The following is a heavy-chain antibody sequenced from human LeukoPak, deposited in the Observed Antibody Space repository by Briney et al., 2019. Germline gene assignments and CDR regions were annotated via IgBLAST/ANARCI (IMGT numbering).Heavy chain of an antibody. D-gene: IGHD1-26*01. CDR1: GFSFSSYS. Sequence: GGSLRLSCAASGFSFSSYSMNWVRQAPGKGLEWVSSISSSSSYIYYADSVKGRFTLSRDNAKNSLYLQMDSLRAEDTAVYYCTRDPLSGYYYAYYYNGMDVWGQGTTATVSS. V-gene: IGHV3-21*01. J-gene: IGHJ6*02. CDR2: ISSSSSYI. CDR3: TRDPLSGYYYAYYYNGMDV.